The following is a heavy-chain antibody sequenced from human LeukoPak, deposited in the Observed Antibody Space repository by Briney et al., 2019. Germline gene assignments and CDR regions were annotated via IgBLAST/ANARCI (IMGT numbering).Heavy chain of an antibody. V-gene: IGHV4-59*01. CDR2: IQYSGTT. CDR3: ARDRAAGTLDF. D-gene: IGHD6-13*01. J-gene: IGHJ4*02. CDR1: SGSIIGYY. Sequence: SETLSLTCTVSSGSIIGYYWAWIRQPPGKGLEWVGYIQYSGTTEYNPSLASRATISVDTAKDQFSLNLRSVTAADTAVYYCARDRAAGTLDFWGQGTLVTVSS.